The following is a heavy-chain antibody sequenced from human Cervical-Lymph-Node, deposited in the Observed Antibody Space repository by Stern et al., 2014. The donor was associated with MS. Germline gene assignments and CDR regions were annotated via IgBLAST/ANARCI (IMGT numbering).Heavy chain of an antibody. J-gene: IGHJ4*02. CDR1: GFTFSSYW. Sequence: EVQLVESGGGFVKPGGSLRLSCVVSGFTFSSYWMHWVRQAPGKGLVWVSHINSDGRNTNYADSVKGRFTFSRDNAKNTLYLQMNSLRVEDTAVYYCARGGCSDTSCLDYWGQGTLVTVSS. D-gene: IGHD2-2*01. V-gene: IGHV3-74*02. CDR3: ARGGCSDTSCLDY. CDR2: INSDGRNT.